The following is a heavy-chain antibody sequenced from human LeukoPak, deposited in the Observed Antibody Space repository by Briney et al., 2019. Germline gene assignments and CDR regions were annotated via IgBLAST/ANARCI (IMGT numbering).Heavy chain of an antibody. CDR3: ARAGWRTSYYGMDV. D-gene: IGHD5-24*01. J-gene: IGHJ6*02. V-gene: IGHV3-48*02. CDR2: ISRTGNIV. Sequence: GGSLRLSCVATGFSFSNYSMHWVRQAPGKGLEWVSYISRTGNIVYYADSVKGRFTISRDNAKDSLFLQMDSLRDEDTAVYYCARAGWRTSYYGMDVWGQGTTVTVSS. CDR1: GFSFSNYS.